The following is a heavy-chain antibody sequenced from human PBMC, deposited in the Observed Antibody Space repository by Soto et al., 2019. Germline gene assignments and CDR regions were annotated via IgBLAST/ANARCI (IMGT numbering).Heavy chain of an antibody. CDR2: ISGYNRAT. J-gene: IGHJ4*02. CDR1: GYTYISYG. CDR3: ARAALARGDGDY. Sequence: QVQLVQSGAEVKKPGASVKVSCKASGYTYISYGLTWVRQAHGQGLEWMGWISGYNRATDHAQKSQGRDTRTRDESIRLAYMELRSLAADDTAVYYCARAALARGDGDYWGLGTLVTVSS. D-gene: IGHD2-21*02. V-gene: IGHV1-18*01.